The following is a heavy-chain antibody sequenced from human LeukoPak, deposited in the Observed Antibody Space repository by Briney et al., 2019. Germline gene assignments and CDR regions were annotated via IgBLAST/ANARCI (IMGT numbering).Heavy chain of an antibody. D-gene: IGHD2-2*01. J-gene: IGHJ4*02. CDR2: ISGSGGNT. CDR3: AKDRYCSSTSCYSDY. V-gene: IGHV3-23*01. CDR1: GFTFSSYA. Sequence: PGGSLRLSCAASGFTFSSYAMNWVRQAPGKGLEWVSAISGSGGNTYYADSVKGRFTISRENGKNRMYMQMNSLRAEDTAVYYCAKDRYCSSTSCYSDYWGQGTLVPVSS.